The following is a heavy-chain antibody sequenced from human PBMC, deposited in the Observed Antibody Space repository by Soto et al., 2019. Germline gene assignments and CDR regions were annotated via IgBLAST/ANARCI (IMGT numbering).Heavy chain of an antibody. CDR2: IKSKTDGGTT. CDR3: TTANSSTNYDFWGGYPNYYYYGMDV. D-gene: IGHD3-3*01. V-gene: IGHV3-15*07. CDR1: SVSNAW. J-gene: IGHJ6*02. Sequence: SVSNAWMNWVRPAPGKGLEWVGRIKSKTDGGTTDYAAPVKGRFTISRDDSKNTLYLQMNSLKTEDTAVYYCTTANSSTNYDFWGGYPNYYYYGMDVWGQGTTVTVSS.